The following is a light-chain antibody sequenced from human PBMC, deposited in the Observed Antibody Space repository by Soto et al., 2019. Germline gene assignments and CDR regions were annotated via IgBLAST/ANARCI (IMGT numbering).Light chain of an antibody. Sequence: EIVMTQSPATLSVSPGERATLSCRASQSISSNLAWYQQKPGQAPRLLIYGASTRATGIPATFSGSGSGTEFNLTISSLQSEDFAVSYCQQYNNWPFTLGPGTKVDSK. J-gene: IGKJ3*01. CDR3: QQYNNWPFT. CDR2: GAS. CDR1: QSISSN. V-gene: IGKV3-15*01.